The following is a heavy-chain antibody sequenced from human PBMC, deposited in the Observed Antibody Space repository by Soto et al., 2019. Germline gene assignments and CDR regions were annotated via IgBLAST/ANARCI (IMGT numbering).Heavy chain of an antibody. CDR2: ISGSGGSI. J-gene: IGHJ6*03. CDR1: GFTFSSYA. D-gene: IGHD2-2*01. V-gene: IGHV3-23*01. CDR3: AKDPSPQKYDYYYYYMDV. Sequence: PGGSLRLSCAASGFTFSSYAMSWVRQAPGKGLEWVSAISGSGGSIYYADSVKGRFTISRDNSKNTLYLQMNSLRAEDTAVYYCAKDPSPQKYDYYYYYMDVCGKGTTVTVPS.